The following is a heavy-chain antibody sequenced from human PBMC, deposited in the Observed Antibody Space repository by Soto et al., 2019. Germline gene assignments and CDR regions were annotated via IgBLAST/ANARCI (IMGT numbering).Heavy chain of an antibody. V-gene: IGHV3-9*01. J-gene: IGHJ1*01. CDR3: VKDESINGYSGHFRQ. CDR2: MNWNSGSI. Sequence: EVQLVESGGGLVQPGRSLRLSCAASGFTFDDYAMHWVRQVPGKGLEWVSGMNWNSGSIGYGDSVKGRFTISRDKAKNSMNLKMNSMSAEDTAFYYCVKDESINGYSGHFRQWGQGTLVTVSS. CDR1: GFTFDDYA. D-gene: IGHD1-26*01.